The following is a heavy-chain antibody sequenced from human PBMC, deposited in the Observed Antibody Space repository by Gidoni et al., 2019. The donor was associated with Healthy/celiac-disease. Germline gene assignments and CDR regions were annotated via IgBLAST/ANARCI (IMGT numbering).Heavy chain of an antibody. CDR1: GGTFSSYA. Sequence: QVQLVQSGAEVKTPGSSVKVSCKASGGTFSSYAISWVRQAPGQGLGWMGGIIHIFGTANYAQKFQGRVTSTADESPSTAYRELRSLRSDDTAVYYCARRDDQLLLNRYVDYWGQGTLVTVSS. CDR3: ARRDDQLLLNRYVDY. CDR2: IIHIFGTA. J-gene: IGHJ4*02. D-gene: IGHD2-2*01. V-gene: IGHV1-69*01.